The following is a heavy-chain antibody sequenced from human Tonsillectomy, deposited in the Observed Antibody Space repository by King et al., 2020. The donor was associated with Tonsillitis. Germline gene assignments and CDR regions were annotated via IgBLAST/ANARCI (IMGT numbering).Heavy chain of an antibody. J-gene: IGHJ4*02. Sequence: VQLVESGGGLVQPGGSPRLSCAASGFTFTSYWMSWVRQAPGKGLEWVANINQDGSEKYYVDSVKGRFTISRDNAKNSLYLQMNSLRAEDTAVYYCARDLEVYDARAFWGPGTLVTVSS. CDR1: GFTFTSYW. CDR3: ARDLEVYDARAF. V-gene: IGHV3-7*03. D-gene: IGHD3-3*01. CDR2: INQDGSEK.